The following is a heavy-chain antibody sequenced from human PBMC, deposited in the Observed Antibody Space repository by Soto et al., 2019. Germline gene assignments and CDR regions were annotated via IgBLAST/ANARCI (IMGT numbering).Heavy chain of an antibody. CDR1: GASITGSSY. V-gene: IGHV4-4*07. CDR2: FSLSGTT. D-gene: IGHD2-8*02. J-gene: IGHJ4*02. CDR3: ARGMTPPGAPAWYYFDS. Sequence: PSETLSLTCTVSGASITGSSYWSWIRQPAGKGLEWIGRFSLSGTTNYNPSLRSRVTMSADVSKNRLSLRLTSVTAADTALYYCARGMTPPGAPAWYYFDSWGQGTLVTVSS.